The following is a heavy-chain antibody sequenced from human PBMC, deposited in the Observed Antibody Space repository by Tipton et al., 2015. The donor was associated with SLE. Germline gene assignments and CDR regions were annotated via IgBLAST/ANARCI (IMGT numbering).Heavy chain of an antibody. V-gene: IGHV4-39*07. D-gene: IGHD3-10*01. CDR2: IYYSGST. CDR3: AREGEKTYHGSSY. J-gene: IGHJ4*02. Sequence: TLSLTCTVSGGSISSSSYYWGWIRQPPGKGLEWIGSIYYSGSTYYNPSLKSRVTISVDTSKNQFSLKLSSVTAADTAVYYCAREGEKTYHGSSYWGQGTLVTVSS. CDR1: GGSISSSSYY.